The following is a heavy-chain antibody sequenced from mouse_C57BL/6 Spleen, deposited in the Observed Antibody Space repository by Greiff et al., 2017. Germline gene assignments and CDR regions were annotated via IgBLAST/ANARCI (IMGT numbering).Heavy chain of an antibody. Sequence: QVQLKESGPGLVAPSQSLSITCTVSGFSFTSYGVYWVRQPPGKGLEWLGVICGGGSTNYNSALMSRLSISKDNSKSQVFLQMNSLQTDDTAMYYCARYSYDVAMDYWGQGTSVTVSS. J-gene: IGHJ4*01. D-gene: IGHD2-12*01. CDR1: GFSFTSYG. CDR3: ARYSYDVAMDY. V-gene: IGHV2-9*01. CDR2: ICGGGST.